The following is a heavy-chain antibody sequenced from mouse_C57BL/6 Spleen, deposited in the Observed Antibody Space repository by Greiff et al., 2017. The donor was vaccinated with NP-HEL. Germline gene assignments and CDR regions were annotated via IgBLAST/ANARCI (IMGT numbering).Heavy chain of an antibody. V-gene: IGHV1-50*01. CDR3: ARRGGYDDY. CDR2: IDPSDSYT. CDR1: GYTFTSYW. D-gene: IGHD2-2*01. Sequence: QVQLQQSGAELVKPGASVKLSCKASGYTFTSYWMQWVKQRPGQGLEWIGGIDPSDSYTNYNQKFKGKATLTVDTSSSTAYMQLSSLTSEDSAVYCCARRGGYDDYWGKGTTLTVSS. J-gene: IGHJ2*01.